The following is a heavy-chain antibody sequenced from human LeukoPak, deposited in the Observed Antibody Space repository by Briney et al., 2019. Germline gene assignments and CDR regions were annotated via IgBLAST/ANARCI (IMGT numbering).Heavy chain of an antibody. CDR3: AKGTTDYDASDPLDF. J-gene: IGHJ4*02. Sequence: GGSLRLSCAASGFTFSSYAVTWVRQAPGKGLEWVSAITGSGDSAYYSDSVEGRFTISRDQSKSTVYLQMTSLRAEDTAVFYCAKGTTDYDASDPLDFWGQGTLVTVSS. CDR1: GFTFSSYA. V-gene: IGHV3-23*01. D-gene: IGHD3-16*01. CDR2: ITGSGDSA.